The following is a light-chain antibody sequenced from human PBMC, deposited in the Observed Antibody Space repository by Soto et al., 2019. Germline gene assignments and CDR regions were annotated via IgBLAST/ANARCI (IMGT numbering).Light chain of an antibody. Sequence: IVLTQSPATLSLSPGERATVSCRASQSVSSNLAWYQQKPGQAPRLLIYSASTRATGIPARFSGSGSGTEFTLTISSLQSEDFAVYYCQQYNNWPPITFGQGTRLEIK. J-gene: IGKJ5*01. CDR3: QQYNNWPPIT. CDR1: QSVSSN. V-gene: IGKV3-15*01. CDR2: SAS.